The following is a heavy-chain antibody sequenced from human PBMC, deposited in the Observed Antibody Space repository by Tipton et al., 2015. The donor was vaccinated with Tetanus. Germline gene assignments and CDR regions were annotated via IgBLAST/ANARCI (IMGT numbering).Heavy chain of an antibody. CDR1: GGSISRGDYY. J-gene: IGHJ3*02. Sequence: TLSLTCSVSGGSISRGDYYWSWIRQPPGKGLEWIGNIYYSGSTYYNPSLKSRVTISEDTSKNQFSLNLNSVTAADTAVYYCARAGSDYGDKENGFDIWGQGTSVTVSS. V-gene: IGHV4-30-4*01. CDR3: ARAGSDYGDKENGFDI. D-gene: IGHD4-17*01. CDR2: IYYSGST.